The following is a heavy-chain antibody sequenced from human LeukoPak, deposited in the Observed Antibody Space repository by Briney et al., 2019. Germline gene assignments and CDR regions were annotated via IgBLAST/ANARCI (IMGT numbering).Heavy chain of an antibody. V-gene: IGHV1-69*01. Sequence: SVKVSCKASGGTFSSYAISWVRQAPGQGLEWMGGIIRIFGTANYAQKFQGRVTITADESTSTAYMELSSLRSEDTAVYYCASSDYYGSGSQEFDYWGQGTLVTVSS. J-gene: IGHJ4*02. CDR2: IIRIFGTA. D-gene: IGHD3-10*01. CDR1: GGTFSSYA. CDR3: ASSDYYGSGSQEFDY.